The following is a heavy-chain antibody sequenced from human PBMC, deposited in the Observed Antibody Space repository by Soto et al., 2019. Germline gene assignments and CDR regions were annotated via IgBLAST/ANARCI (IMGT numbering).Heavy chain of an antibody. CDR2: IYYSGST. D-gene: IGHD4-17*01. Sequence: SETLSLTCTVSGGSISSGGYYWSWIRQHPGKGLEWIGYIYYSGSTYYNPSLKSRVTISVDTSKNQFSLKLSSVTAADTAVYYCAREFNDSGDYVSMVLGYMDVWGKGTTVTVSS. CDR1: GGSISSGGYY. V-gene: IGHV4-31*03. CDR3: AREFNDSGDYVSMVLGYMDV. J-gene: IGHJ6*03.